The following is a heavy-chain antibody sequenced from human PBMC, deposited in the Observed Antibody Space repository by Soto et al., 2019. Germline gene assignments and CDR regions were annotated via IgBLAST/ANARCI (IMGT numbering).Heavy chain of an antibody. V-gene: IGHV3-33*01. Sequence: PGGSLRLSCAASGFTFDTYVMHWVRQAPGRGLEWVALIWYDGGNKYYADSVKGRFTISRDNSKNTLYLQMNSLRAEDTAVYYCARGARDFDYWGQATLVTVYS. D-gene: IGHD3-16*01. CDR2: IWYDGGNK. CDR1: GFTFDTYV. CDR3: ARGARDFDY. J-gene: IGHJ4*02.